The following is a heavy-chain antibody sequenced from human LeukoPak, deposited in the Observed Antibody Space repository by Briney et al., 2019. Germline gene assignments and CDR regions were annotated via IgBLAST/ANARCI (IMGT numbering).Heavy chain of an antibody. D-gene: IGHD3-22*01. CDR2: IYYNGST. V-gene: IGHV4-59*01. Sequence: SETLSLTRTVCGGTISSYYWSWIRQPPGKGLEWIGYIYYNGSTNYNPSLKSRVTISVDTSKNQFSLKLSSVTAADTAVYYCARYSYYYDSSGSDYYYYGMDVWGQETTVTVSS. CDR3: ARYSYYYDSSGSDYYYYGMDV. J-gene: IGHJ6*02. CDR1: GGTISSYY.